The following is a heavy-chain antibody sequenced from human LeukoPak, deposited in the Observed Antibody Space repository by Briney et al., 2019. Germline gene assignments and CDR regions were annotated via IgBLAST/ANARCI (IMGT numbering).Heavy chain of an antibody. CDR3: AVDYVWGSYRVFDY. D-gene: IGHD3-16*02. Sequence: SQTLSLTCTVSGGSISSGGYYWSWIRQHPGKGLEWIGYIYYSGSTYYNPSLKSRVTISVDTSKNQFSLKLSSVTAADTAVYYCAVDYVWGSYRVFDYWGQGTLVTVPS. J-gene: IGHJ4*02. V-gene: IGHV4-31*03. CDR1: GGSISSGGYY. CDR2: IYYSGST.